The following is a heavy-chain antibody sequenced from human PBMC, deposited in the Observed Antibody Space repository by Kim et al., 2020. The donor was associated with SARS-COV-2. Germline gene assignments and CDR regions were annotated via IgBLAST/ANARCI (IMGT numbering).Heavy chain of an antibody. CDR3: ARNYGASSGYWFDS. CDR1: EFTFSSYG. CDR2: VSGRGVST. D-gene: IGHD6-25*01. V-gene: IGHV3-23*01. J-gene: IGHJ5*01. Sequence: GGSLRLSCAASEFTFSSYGMSWVRQAPRKGLEWVSSVSGRGVSTNYADSVKGRFTISRDNSKNTLSLQMNSLRAEDTAVYYCARNYGASSGYWFDSWGQGTLVTVYS.